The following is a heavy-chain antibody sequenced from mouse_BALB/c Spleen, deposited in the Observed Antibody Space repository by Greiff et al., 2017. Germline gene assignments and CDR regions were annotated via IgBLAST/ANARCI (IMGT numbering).Heavy chain of an antibody. CDR1: GFTFSSFG. CDR3: ARGYYDYGGGAMDY. V-gene: IGHV5-17*02. D-gene: IGHD2-4*01. Sequence: EVQLVESGGGLVQPGGSRKLSCAASGFTFSSFGMHWVRQAPEKGLEWVAYISSGSSTIYYADTVKGRFTISRDNPKNTLFLQMTSLRSEDTAMYYCARGYYDYGGGAMDYWGQGTSVTVSS. J-gene: IGHJ4*01. CDR2: ISSGSSTI.